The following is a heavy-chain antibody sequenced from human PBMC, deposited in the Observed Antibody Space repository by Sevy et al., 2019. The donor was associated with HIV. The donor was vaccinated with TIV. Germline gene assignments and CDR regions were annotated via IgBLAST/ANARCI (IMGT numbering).Heavy chain of an antibody. V-gene: IGHV3-23*01. Sequence: RGSLRLSCAASGFAFNNYAMNWVRQAPGKGLEWVSAISATGGSTYYADSLKGQFTISRDNSNNTLFLQMNSLRAEDTALYYCAKSFPRYGTGWEFDYWGQGTLVTVSS. CDR2: ISATGGST. D-gene: IGHD6-19*01. J-gene: IGHJ4*02. CDR3: AKSFPRYGTGWEFDY. CDR1: GFAFNNYA.